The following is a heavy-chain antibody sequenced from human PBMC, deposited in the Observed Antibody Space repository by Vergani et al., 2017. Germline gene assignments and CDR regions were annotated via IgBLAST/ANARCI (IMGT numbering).Heavy chain of an antibody. CDR1: GFTFSSYA. Sequence: QVQLVESGGGVVQPGRSLRLSCAASGFTFSSYAMHWVRQAPGKGLEWVAVISYDGSKKYYADSVKGRFTISRDNSKNKLYLQMNSLRAEDTAVYYCARELVPAAKAPRPGMDVWGKGTTVTVSS. CDR3: ARELVPAAKAPRPGMDV. D-gene: IGHD2-2*01. V-gene: IGHV3-30-3*01. CDR2: ISYDGSKK. J-gene: IGHJ6*03.